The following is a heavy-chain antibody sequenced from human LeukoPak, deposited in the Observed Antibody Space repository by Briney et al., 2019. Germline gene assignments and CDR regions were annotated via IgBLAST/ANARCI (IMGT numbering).Heavy chain of an antibody. V-gene: IGHV3-9*01. Sequence: GGSLRLSCAASGFTFDDYAMHWVRQAPGKGLEWVSGISWNSGSIGYADSVKGRFTISRDNAKNSLYLQMNSLRAEDTALYYCAKARGFYYFDYWGQGTLVTVSS. CDR2: ISWNSGSI. D-gene: IGHD3-10*01. CDR1: GFTFDDYA. CDR3: AKARGFYYFDY. J-gene: IGHJ4*02.